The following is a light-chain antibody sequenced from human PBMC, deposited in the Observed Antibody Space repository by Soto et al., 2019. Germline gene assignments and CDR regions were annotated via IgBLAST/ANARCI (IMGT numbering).Light chain of an antibody. CDR2: AAI. CDR1: QSISNH. V-gene: IGKV1-39*01. J-gene: IGKJ5*01. CDR3: QQSYSSPRT. Sequence: DIQMTQSPSSLSASVEDRVIITCRASQSISNHLNWYQQKPGKTPKLLVFAAINLQSDVPSRFSGSGSGTDFTLSINDLQPEDFATYFCQQSYSSPRTFGQGTRLEIK.